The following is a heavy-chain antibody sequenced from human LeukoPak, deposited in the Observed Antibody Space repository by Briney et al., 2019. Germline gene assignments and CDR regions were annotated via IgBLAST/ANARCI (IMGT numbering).Heavy chain of an antibody. CDR1: GGTFSSYA. Sequence: SVKVSCKASGGTFSSYAISWVRQAPGQGLERMGGIIPIFGTANYAQKFQGRVTITADESTSTAYMELSSLRSEDTAVYYCSLGYCSSTSCYGIHYYYYYGMDVWGQGTTVTVSS. CDR2: IIPIFGTA. V-gene: IGHV1-69*01. J-gene: IGHJ6*02. CDR3: SLGYCSSTSCYGIHYYYYYGMDV. D-gene: IGHD2-2*01.